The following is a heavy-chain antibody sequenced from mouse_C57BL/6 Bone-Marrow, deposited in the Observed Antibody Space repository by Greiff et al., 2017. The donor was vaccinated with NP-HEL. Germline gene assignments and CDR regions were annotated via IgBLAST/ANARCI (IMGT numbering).Heavy chain of an antibody. CDR1: GFSLTSYA. CDR3: ASYGYDGAWFAY. V-gene: IGHV2-9-1*01. D-gene: IGHD2-2*01. Sequence: VMLVESGPGLVAPSQSLSITCTVSGFSLTSYAISWVRQPPGKGLEWLGVIWTGGGTNYNSAHKSRLSISKDNSKSQVFLKMNSLQTDDTARYYCASYGYDGAWFAYWGQGTLVTVSA. J-gene: IGHJ3*01. CDR2: IWTGGGT.